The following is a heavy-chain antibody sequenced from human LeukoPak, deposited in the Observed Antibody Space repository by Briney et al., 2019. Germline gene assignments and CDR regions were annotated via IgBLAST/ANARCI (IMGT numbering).Heavy chain of an antibody. Sequence: PGGSLRLSCAASGFTFTSYWMHWVRQAPGKGLEWLSYITPSGSSTYYADSVKGRFTISRDNAKSSLYLQMNSLRVEDTAVYYCTNHALDYWGQGTLVTVSS. CDR2: ITPSGSST. D-gene: IGHD2-2*01. CDR1: GFTFTSYW. V-gene: IGHV3-48*04. J-gene: IGHJ4*02. CDR3: TNHALDY.